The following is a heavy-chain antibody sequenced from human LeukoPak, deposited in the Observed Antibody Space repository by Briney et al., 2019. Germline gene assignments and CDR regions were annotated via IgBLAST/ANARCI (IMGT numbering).Heavy chain of an antibody. Sequence: SETLSLTCTVSGGSISSGDYYWSWIRQHPGKGLEWIGYIYYSGSTYYNPSLKSRVTISVDTYKNQFSLKLSSVTAADTAVYYCAREYSSGWHNWFDPWGQGTLVTVSS. J-gene: IGHJ5*02. CDR3: AREYSSGWHNWFDP. CDR2: IYYSGST. V-gene: IGHV4-31*03. CDR1: GGSISSGDYY. D-gene: IGHD6-19*01.